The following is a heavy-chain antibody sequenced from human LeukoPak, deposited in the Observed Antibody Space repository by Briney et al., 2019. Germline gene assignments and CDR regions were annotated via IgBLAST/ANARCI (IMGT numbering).Heavy chain of an antibody. V-gene: IGHV4-4*07. J-gene: IGHJ5*02. CDR2: IYTSGST. CDR1: GGSISSYY. CDR3: ARARGGGARPNWFDP. Sequence: SSEALSLTCTVSGGSISSYYWSWIRQPAGKGLEWIGRIYTSGSTNYNPSLKSRVTMSVDTSKNQFSLKLSSVTAADTAVYYCARARGGGARPNWFDPWGQGTLVTVSS. D-gene: IGHD1-26*01.